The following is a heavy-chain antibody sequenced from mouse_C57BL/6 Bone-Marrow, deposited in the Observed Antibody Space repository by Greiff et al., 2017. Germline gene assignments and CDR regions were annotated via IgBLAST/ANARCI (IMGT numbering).Heavy chain of an antibody. D-gene: IGHD1-1*01. V-gene: IGHV5-4*01. Sequence: DVHLVESGGGLVKPGGSLKLSCAASGFTFSSYAMSWVRQTPEQRLEWVATISDGGSYTYYPDNVKGRFTISRDNAKNNLYLQMSHLKSEDTAMYYCATRYYGSFDYWGQGTTLTVSS. CDR2: ISDGGSYT. CDR3: ATRYYGSFDY. CDR1: GFTFSSYA. J-gene: IGHJ2*01.